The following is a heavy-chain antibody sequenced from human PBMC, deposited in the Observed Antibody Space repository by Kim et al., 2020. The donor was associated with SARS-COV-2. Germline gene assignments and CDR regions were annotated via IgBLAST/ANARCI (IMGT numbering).Heavy chain of an antibody. J-gene: IGHJ4*02. CDR1: GFTFNNYW. Sequence: GGSLRLSCAASGFTFNNYWMHWVRQAPGKGLMWVSRLNTDGTTTDYADSVKGRFTISRDNAKNTLYLQMNGLRAEDAAVYYCTRGGHGHCSGDSCYPGEYWGQGTLVTVSS. CDR3: TRGGHGHCSGDSCYPGEY. V-gene: IGHV3-74*01. CDR2: LNTDGTTT. D-gene: IGHD2-15*01.